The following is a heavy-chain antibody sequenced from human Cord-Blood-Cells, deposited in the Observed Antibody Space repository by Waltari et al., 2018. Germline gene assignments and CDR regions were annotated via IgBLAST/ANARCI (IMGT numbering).Heavy chain of an antibody. CDR1: GGSFSGYY. Sequence: LLKPSETLSLTCAVYGGSFSGYYWSWIRQPPGKGLEWIGEINHSGSTNYNPSLKSRVTISVDTSKNQFSLKLSSVTAADTAVYYCARGGNVVVPAAIEEIDYWGQGTLVTVSS. J-gene: IGHJ4*02. CDR2: INHSGST. V-gene: IGHV4-34*01. D-gene: IGHD2-2*01. CDR3: ARGGNVVVPAAIEEIDY.